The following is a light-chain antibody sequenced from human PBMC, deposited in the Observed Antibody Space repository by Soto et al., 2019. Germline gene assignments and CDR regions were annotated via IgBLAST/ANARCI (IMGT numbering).Light chain of an antibody. CDR3: QSYDSGLSGHWV. J-gene: IGLJ3*02. V-gene: IGLV1-40*01. Sequence: QPVLTQPPSMSGAPGQRVTMSCTGSSSNLGAGYDVHWYQRLPGAAPKLLIYDNTHRPSGVPNRFSGSKSGTSASLAITGLQAEDEADYSCQSYDSGLSGHWVFGGGTKLTVL. CDR1: SSNLGAGYD. CDR2: DNT.